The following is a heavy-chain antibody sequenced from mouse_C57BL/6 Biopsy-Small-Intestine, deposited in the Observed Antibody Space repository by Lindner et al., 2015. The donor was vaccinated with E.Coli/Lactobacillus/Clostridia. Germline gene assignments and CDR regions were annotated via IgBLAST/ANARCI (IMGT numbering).Heavy chain of an antibody. D-gene: IGHD2-5*01. CDR3: TRSYSNYVRFDY. J-gene: IGHJ2*01. V-gene: IGHV1-19*01. CDR1: GYRFTDHH. CDR2: INPNNGGT. Sequence: VQLQESGPVLVKPGASVKMSCKASGYRFTDHHMNWLKQGHGKSLEWIGIINPNNGGTDYSQKFKDKATVTVDKSSSTAYMELNSLTSEDSAVYYCTRSYSNYVRFDYWGQGTTLTVSS.